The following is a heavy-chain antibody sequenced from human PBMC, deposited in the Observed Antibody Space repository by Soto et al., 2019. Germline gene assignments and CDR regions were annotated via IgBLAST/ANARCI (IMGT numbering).Heavy chain of an antibody. CDR3: ARDAAVGLFDY. CDR2: ISAYNGNT. CDR1: GYTFTSYG. J-gene: IGHJ4*02. Sequence: GASVKVSCKASGYTFTSYGISCVRQAPGQGLEWMGWISAYNGNTKYAQKLQGRVTMTKDTSTSTAYMELRSLRSDDTAVYYCARDAAVGLFDYWGQGTLVTVSS. D-gene: IGHD1-26*01. V-gene: IGHV1-18*01.